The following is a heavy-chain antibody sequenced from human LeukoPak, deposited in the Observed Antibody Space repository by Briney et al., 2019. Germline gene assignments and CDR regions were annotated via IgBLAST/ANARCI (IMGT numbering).Heavy chain of an antibody. CDR3: ARAGRDDYGDYFDY. CDR2: IWYDGSNK. Sequence: GGSLRLSCAASGFTFSSYGMLWVRQAPGKGLEWVAVIWYDGSNKYYADSVKGRFTISRDNSKNTLYLQMNSLRAEDTAVYYCARAGRDDYGDYFDYWGQGTLVTVSS. V-gene: IGHV3-33*01. CDR1: GFTFSSYG. J-gene: IGHJ4*02. D-gene: IGHD4-17*01.